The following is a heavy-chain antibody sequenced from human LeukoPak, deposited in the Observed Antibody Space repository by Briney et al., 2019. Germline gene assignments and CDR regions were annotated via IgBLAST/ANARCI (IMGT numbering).Heavy chain of an antibody. D-gene: IGHD3-22*01. V-gene: IGHV1-2*02. CDR3: ARAPMIVVIFPPRLDF. J-gene: IGHJ4*02. CDR1: VYTFTIYY. Sequence: GASVTVSFTTSVYTFTIYYMHWVRQAPGQGLEWMGWINPNTGGTNYAQKFQGRVTMTSDTSISTAYMELSSLKSDDTAMYYCARAPMIVVIFPPRLDFWGQGTLVTVSS. CDR2: INPNTGGT.